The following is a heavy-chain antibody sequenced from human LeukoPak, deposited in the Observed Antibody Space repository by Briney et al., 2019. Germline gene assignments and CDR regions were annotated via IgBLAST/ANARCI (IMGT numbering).Heavy chain of an antibody. V-gene: IGHV3-30*03. Sequence: GGSLRLSCAASGFTFSSYGMHWVRQAPGKGLGRVTVISYDGSNEYFADSVKGRFTISRDNSKNTLYMQMSSLRAEDTAVYFCAREPIYGLNFDYWGQGTLVTVSS. CDR1: GFTFSSYG. CDR3: AREPIYGLNFDY. CDR2: ISYDGSNE. J-gene: IGHJ4*02. D-gene: IGHD2/OR15-2a*01.